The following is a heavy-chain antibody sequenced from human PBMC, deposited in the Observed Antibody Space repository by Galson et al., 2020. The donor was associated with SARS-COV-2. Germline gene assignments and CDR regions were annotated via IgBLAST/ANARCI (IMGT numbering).Heavy chain of an antibody. CDR3: AGLSGYSHGYNWFDP. V-gene: IGHV4-34*01. CDR2: VNHSGGT. Sequence: SETLSLTCAVNGGPLSGSYWSWVRQTPGKGLEWIGEVNHSGGTNYNPSLKSRVVISVDTSENQFSLKLNSVTAADTAVYYCAGLSGYSHGYNWFDPWGQGTLVTVTS. J-gene: IGHJ5*02. CDR1: GGPLSGSY. D-gene: IGHD5-18*01.